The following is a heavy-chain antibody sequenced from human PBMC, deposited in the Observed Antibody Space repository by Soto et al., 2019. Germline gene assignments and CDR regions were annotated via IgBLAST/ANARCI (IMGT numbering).Heavy chain of an antibody. CDR3: ARMYSSGSGWFHP. CDR1: GYSISAGGYY. V-gene: IGHV4-31*03. D-gene: IGHD6-19*01. Sequence: SETLSLTCFVSGYSISAGGYYWSWIRHHPGKGLEWIGSFYSSGSSIYNPSLRSRVSISGDTSSNQFSMSLTSVTAADTARYYCARMYSSGSGWFHPWGQGTLVTVSS. CDR2: FYSSGSS. J-gene: IGHJ5*02.